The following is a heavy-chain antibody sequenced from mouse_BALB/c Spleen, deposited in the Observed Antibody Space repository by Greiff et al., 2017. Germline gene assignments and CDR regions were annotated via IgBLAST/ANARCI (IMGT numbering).Heavy chain of an antibody. CDR1: GYSITSDYA. V-gene: IGHV3-2*02. D-gene: IGHD2-14*01. J-gene: IGHJ3*01. Sequence: ESGPGLVKPSQSLSLTCTVTGYSITSDYAWNWIRQFPGNKREWMGYISYSGSTSYNPSLKSRISITRDTSKNQFFLQLNSVTTEDTATYYCARYRYDEDWFAYWGQGTLVTVSA. CDR2: ISYSGST. CDR3: ARYRYDEDWFAY.